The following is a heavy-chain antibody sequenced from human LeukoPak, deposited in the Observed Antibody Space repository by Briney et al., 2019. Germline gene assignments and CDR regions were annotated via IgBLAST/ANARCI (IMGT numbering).Heavy chain of an antibody. CDR3: AKAFPMPPLRDLIDY. J-gene: IGHJ4*02. CDR1: GFTFDDYA. V-gene: IGHV3-43*02. Sequence: GGSLRLSCAASGFTFDDYAMHWVRQAPGKGLEWVSLISGDGGSTYYADSVKGRFTISRDNSKNSLYLQMNSLRTEDTALYYCAKAFPMPPLRDLIDYWGQGTLVTVSS. D-gene: IGHD5-12*01. CDR2: ISGDGGST.